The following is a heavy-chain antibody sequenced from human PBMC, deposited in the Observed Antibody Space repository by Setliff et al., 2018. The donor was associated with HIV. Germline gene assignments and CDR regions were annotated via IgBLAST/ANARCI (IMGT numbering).Heavy chain of an antibody. CDR2: INPTGAIT. D-gene: IGHD6-19*01. CDR1: GYTFNSNY. J-gene: IGHJ4*01. V-gene: IGHV1-46*02. Sequence: ASVKVSCKASGYTFNSNYMHWVRQAPGQGLEWMGRINPTGAITFYPQKFQARVTMTRDTSTSTVYLELRSLRSEDTAVYYCARNQGDSSGWYAGDYWGHGTLVTVSS. CDR3: ARNQGDSSGWYAGDY.